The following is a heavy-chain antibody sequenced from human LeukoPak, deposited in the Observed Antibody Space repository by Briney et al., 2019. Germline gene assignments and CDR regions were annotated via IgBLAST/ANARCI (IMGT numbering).Heavy chain of an antibody. Sequence: PSETLSLTCTVSGYSISSGYYWGWIRQPPGKGLEWIGSIYHSGTTNYNPSLKSRVTISVDASKNQFSLKLSSVTAADTAVYYCARESPSGSYCYYRYYMDLWGKGTTVTVSS. D-gene: IGHD1-26*01. J-gene: IGHJ6*03. CDR1: GYSISSGYY. CDR3: ARESPSGSYCYYRYYMDL. V-gene: IGHV4-38-2*02. CDR2: IYHSGTT.